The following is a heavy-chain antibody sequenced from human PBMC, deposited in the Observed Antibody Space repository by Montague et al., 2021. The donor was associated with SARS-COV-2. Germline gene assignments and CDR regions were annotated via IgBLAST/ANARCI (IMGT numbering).Heavy chain of an antibody. J-gene: IGHJ6*02. CDR3: AGQPVLLWFGELVRGGGIDV. D-gene: IGHD3-10*01. CDR2: IYYSGST. Sequence: SETLSLTCTVSGGSISSSSYYWGWIRQPPGKGLEWIGSIYYSGSTYYNPSLKSRVTISVDTSKNQFSLKLSSVTAADTAVYYCAGQPVLLWFGELVRGGGIDVWGQGTTVTVSS. V-gene: IGHV4-39*01. CDR1: GGSISSSSYY.